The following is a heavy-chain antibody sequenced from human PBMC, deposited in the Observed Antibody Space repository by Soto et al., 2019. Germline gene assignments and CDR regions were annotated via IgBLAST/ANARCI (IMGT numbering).Heavy chain of an antibody. J-gene: IGHJ4*02. V-gene: IGHV3-30*18. CDR3: AKEGVLRYFDWLPELYYFDY. Sequence: PGGSLRLSCAASGFTFSSYGMHWVRQAPGKGLEWVAVISYDGSNKYYADSVKGRFTISRDNSKNTLYLQMNSLRAEDTAVYYCAKEGVLRYFDWLPELYYFDYWGQGTLVTVSS. CDR1: GFTFSSYG. D-gene: IGHD3-9*01. CDR2: ISYDGSNK.